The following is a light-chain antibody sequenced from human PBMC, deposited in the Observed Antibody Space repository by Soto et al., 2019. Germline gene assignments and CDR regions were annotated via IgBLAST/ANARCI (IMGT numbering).Light chain of an antibody. V-gene: IGKV1-27*01. J-gene: IGKJ4*01. CDR1: QAINNY. CDR2: AAS. CDR3: QKFNAVPT. Sequence: DIQMTQSPSSLSASVGDRVTITCRASQAINNYLAWYQQKPGKVPTLLISAASTLQSGVPTRFSGSWSGTDFTLTISILQPEDVATYYCQKFNAVPTFGGGTKVEI.